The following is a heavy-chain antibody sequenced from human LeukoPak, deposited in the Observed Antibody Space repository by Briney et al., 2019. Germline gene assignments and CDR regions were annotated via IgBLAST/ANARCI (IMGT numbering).Heavy chain of an antibody. V-gene: IGHV1-2*02. Sequence: ASVKVSCKASGYIFTGYYMHWVRQAPGQGLEWMGWINPNSGATNYAQKFQGRVTMTRDTSISTAYMELSRLRSDDTAVYYCARDDYGSGSQYYWGQGTLVTVSS. CDR3: ARDDYGSGSQYY. J-gene: IGHJ4*02. D-gene: IGHD3-10*01. CDR1: GYIFTGYY. CDR2: INPNSGAT.